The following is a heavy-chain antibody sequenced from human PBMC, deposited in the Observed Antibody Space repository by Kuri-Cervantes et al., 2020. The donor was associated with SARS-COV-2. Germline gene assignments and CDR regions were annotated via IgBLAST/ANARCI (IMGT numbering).Heavy chain of an antibody. CDR3: ARVAVVVVAADWYFDL. J-gene: IGHJ2*01. CDR1: GGSISSSSYY. Sequence: ESLKISCTVSGGSISSSSYYWGWIRQPPGKGLEWIGSIYYSGSTNYNPSLKSRVTMSVDTSKNQFSLKLSSVTAADTAVYYCARVAVVVVAADWYFDLWGRGTLVTVSS. V-gene: IGHV4-39*07. CDR2: IYYSGST. D-gene: IGHD2-15*01.